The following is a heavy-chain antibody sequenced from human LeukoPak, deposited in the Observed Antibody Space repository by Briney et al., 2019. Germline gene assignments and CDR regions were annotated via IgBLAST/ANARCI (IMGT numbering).Heavy chain of an antibody. V-gene: IGHV1-69*05. CDR2: IIPMFGTA. Sequence: SVKVSCKASGGTFSNYAISWVRQAPGQGLEWLGGIIPMFGTAKYAQKFQGRVTITTDESTTTAYMELISLRFEDTAVYYCLRRQALRGRHRAFDPWGKGTLVTVTS. CDR3: LRRQALRGRHRAFDP. J-gene: IGHJ5*02. D-gene: IGHD6-25*01. CDR1: GGTFSNYA.